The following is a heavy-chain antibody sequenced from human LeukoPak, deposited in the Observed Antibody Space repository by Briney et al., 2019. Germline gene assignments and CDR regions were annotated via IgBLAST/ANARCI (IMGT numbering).Heavy chain of an antibody. Sequence: SETLSLTCTVSGGSISSYYWSWIRQPPGKGLEWIGYIYYGGSTNYNPSLKSRVTISVDTSKNQFSLKLSSVTAADTAVYYCARLGYDYVWGKKTPYYYYMDVWGKGTTVTISS. J-gene: IGHJ6*03. CDR1: GGSISSYY. V-gene: IGHV4-59*01. D-gene: IGHD3-16*01. CDR2: IYYGGST. CDR3: ARLGYDYVWGKKTPYYYYMDV.